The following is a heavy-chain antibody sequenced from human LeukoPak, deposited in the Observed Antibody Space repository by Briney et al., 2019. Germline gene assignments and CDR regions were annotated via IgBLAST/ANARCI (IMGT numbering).Heavy chain of an antibody. D-gene: IGHD6-13*01. V-gene: IGHV3-74*01. Sequence: PGGSPRLSCAASGFTFSSYWMHWVRQAPGKGLVWVSRINTDGSSTSYADSVKGRFTTSRDNAKNSLDLQMNSLKVEDTAVYYCATPAAGPGAEYSLYWGQGTLVIVSS. J-gene: IGHJ1*01. CDR1: GFTFSSYW. CDR3: ATPAAGPGAEYSLY. CDR2: INTDGSST.